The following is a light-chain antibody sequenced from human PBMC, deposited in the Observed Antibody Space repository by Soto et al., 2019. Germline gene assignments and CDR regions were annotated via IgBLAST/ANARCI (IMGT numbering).Light chain of an antibody. CDR2: DVS. Sequence: QSVLTQPPSASGSPGQSVTISCTGTSSDVGAYNYVSWYQQHPGKAPKLMIYDVSKRPSGVPDRFSGSKSGNTDSLTVSGLQAEDEGDYYCSSFAGSNSRHVVFGGGTKVTVL. CDR3: SSFAGSNSRHVV. CDR1: SSDVGAYNY. J-gene: IGLJ2*01. V-gene: IGLV2-8*01.